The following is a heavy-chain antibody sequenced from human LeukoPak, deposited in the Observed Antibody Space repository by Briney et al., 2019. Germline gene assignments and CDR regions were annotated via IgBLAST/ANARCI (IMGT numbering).Heavy chain of an antibody. V-gene: IGHV3-21*01. CDR1: GFTFNRYS. Sequence: GGSLRHSCAASGFTFNRYSMNWVRQAPGKGLEWVASISSSNSYIYYADSVKGQYTISRENTKNSVDLQMNRLRAEDTAVYYCARRSGSYFDYWGQGTRVTVSS. D-gene: IGHD1-26*01. CDR3: ARRSGSYFDY. CDR2: ISSSNSYI. J-gene: IGHJ4*02.